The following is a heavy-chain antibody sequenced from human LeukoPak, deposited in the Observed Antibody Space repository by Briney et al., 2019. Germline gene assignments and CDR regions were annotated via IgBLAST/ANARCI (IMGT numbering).Heavy chain of an antibody. CDR2: ISSSGTTI. D-gene: IGHD3-10*01. V-gene: IGHV3-11*04. Sequence: GGSLRPSCAASGFTFSDYYMSWIRQAPGKGLEWVSYISSSGTTIYYADSVKGRFTISRDNAKNSLYLQMNSLRAEDTAVYYCARRLGDGLLWFGGDAFDIWGQGTMVTVSS. CDR1: GFTFSDYY. CDR3: ARRLGDGLLWFGGDAFDI. J-gene: IGHJ3*02.